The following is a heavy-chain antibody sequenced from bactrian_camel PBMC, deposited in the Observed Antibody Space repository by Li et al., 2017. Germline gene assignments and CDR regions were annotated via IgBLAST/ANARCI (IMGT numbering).Heavy chain of an antibody. Sequence: VQLVESGGGSVQAGGSLRLSCAASEFTVSDYWITWVRQAPGKGLEWVSRTGGGYADSVKGRFTISRDNAKNTVYLQMNSLNTEDTGMYYCAKTHGATIGQGTQVTVSS. J-gene: IGHJ6*01. CDR2: TGGG. CDR1: EFTVSDYW. V-gene: IGHV3S1*01. D-gene: IGHD4*01.